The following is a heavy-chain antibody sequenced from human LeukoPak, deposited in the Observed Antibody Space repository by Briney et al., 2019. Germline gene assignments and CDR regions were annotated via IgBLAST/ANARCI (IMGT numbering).Heavy chain of an antibody. V-gene: IGHV3-21*06. CDR1: GFTLSNYN. CDR3: AKIDALEL. Sequence: GGSLSPSCAPSGFTLSNYNMNWVRQAPGKGLEWVSYISSRGSYTYYADSVKGRFTISRDNAKNSLYLQMNSLRAEDTAVYYCAKIDALELWARRTMVTVSS. J-gene: IGHJ3*01. CDR2: ISSRGSYT.